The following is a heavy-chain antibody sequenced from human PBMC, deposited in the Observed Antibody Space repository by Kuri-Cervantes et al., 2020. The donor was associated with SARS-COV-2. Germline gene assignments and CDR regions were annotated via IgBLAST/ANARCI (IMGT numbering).Heavy chain of an antibody. CDR2: ISYDGSNK. Sequence: LTCAASGFTFSSVGMHWVRQAPGKGLEWVAVISYDGSNKYYADSVKGRFTISRDNSKNTLYLQMNSLRAEDTAVYYCARLGVAAAGSYYYYGMDVWGQGTTVTVSS. J-gene: IGHJ6*02. D-gene: IGHD6-13*01. V-gene: IGHV3-30*03. CDR1: GFTFSSVG. CDR3: ARLGVAAAGSYYYYGMDV.